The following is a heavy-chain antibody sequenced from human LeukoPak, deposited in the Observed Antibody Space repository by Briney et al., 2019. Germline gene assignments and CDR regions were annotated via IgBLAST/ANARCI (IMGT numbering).Heavy chain of an antibody. V-gene: IGHV1-8*01. J-gene: IGHJ6*03. CDR2: MNPNSGNT. CDR3: AGGQGGYYGSGSYGRYYYYMDV. Sequence: GASVKVSCKASGYTFTSYDINWVRQATGQGLEWMGWMNPNSGNTGYAQKFQGRVTMTRNTSISTAYMELSSLRSEDTAVYYCAGGQGGYYGSGSYGRYYYYMDVWGKGTTVTVSS. CDR1: GYTFTSYD. D-gene: IGHD3-10*01.